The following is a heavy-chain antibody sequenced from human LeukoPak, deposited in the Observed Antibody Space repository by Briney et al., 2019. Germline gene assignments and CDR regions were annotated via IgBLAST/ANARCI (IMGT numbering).Heavy chain of an antibody. CDR1: GFTFDDYA. D-gene: IGHD3-10*01. CDR3: ARPALGLGELFGRDYYGMDV. CDR2: ISWNSGSI. Sequence: GGSLRLSCAASGFTFDDYAMHWVRQAPGKGLEWVSSISWNSGSIGYADSVKGRFTISRDNSQNTVYLQMNSLRAEDTAVYYCARPALGLGELFGRDYYGMDVWGQGTTVIVSS. V-gene: IGHV3-9*01. J-gene: IGHJ6*02.